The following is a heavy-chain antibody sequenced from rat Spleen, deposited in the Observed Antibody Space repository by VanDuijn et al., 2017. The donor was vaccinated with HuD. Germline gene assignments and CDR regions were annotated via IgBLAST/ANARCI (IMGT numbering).Heavy chain of an antibody. CDR1: GFTFSNYA. J-gene: IGHJ4*01. Sequence: EVQLVESGGGLVRPGRSLKLSCAASGFTFSNYAMAWVRQAPTKGLEWVAFIRPSGVNAYYRDSVKGRFTISRDNAKSTLYLQMDSLRSEDTATYYCARSNYGGYTAMGVMDAWGQGASVTVSS. CDR2: IRPSGVNA. V-gene: IGHV5S23*01. D-gene: IGHD1-11*01. CDR3: ARSNYGGYTAMGVMDA.